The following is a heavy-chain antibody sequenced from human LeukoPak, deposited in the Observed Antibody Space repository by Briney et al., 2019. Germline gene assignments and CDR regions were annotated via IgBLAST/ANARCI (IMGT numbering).Heavy chain of an antibody. J-gene: IGHJ4*02. CDR3: ARQGYTASYYFLDY. CDR1: SCSIRCYY. V-gene: IGHV4-59*10. D-gene: IGHD3-10*01. Sequence: ASETLSLTCTVYSCSIRCYYWGWDRPPAGQGLEWIGRIYTTGTTNYNPSLKSRLTMSVATSKNQFSLNLRSVIAADTAVYYCARQGYTASYYFLDYWSQGTLVTVSS. CDR2: IYTTGTT.